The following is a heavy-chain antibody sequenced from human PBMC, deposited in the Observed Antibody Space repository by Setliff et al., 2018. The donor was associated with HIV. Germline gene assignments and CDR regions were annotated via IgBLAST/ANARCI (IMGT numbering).Heavy chain of an antibody. CDR3: AHSWSGGIGKPGFDY. D-gene: IGHD2-15*01. V-gene: IGHV2-70*12. Sequence: SGPTLVNPTQTLTLTCTFSGFSLNTVGMCVSWIRQPPGKALEWLARIDWDDDKYYITSLKTRLTITKDTSKNQVVLTMTNMDPVDTATYYCAHSWSGGIGKPGFDYWGQGTLVTVSS. J-gene: IGHJ4*02. CDR1: GFSLNTVGMC. CDR2: IDWDDDK.